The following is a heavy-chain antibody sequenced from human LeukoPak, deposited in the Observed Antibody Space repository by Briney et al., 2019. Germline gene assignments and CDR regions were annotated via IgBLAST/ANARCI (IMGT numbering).Heavy chain of an antibody. J-gene: IGHJ3*02. CDR2: IYYSGST. CDR3: ARDSGYYDFMAI. CDR1: NGSISSYY. D-gene: IGHD3-3*01. Sequence: SETLSLTCTVSNGSISSYYWSWIRQPAGKGLEWIGYIYYSGSTNYNPSLKSRVTTSVDTSKNQFSLKLSSVTAADTAVYYCARDSGYYDFMAIWGQGTMVTVSS. V-gene: IGHV4-59*01.